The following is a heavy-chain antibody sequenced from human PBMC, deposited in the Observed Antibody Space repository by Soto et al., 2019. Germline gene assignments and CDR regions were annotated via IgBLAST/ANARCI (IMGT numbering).Heavy chain of an antibody. D-gene: IGHD4-17*01. V-gene: IGHV3-23*01. J-gene: IGHJ3*01. Sequence: EVQLLESGGGLVQPGGSLRLSCAVSGITFDTYAMTWVRQAPGKGLEWVSSIRGSGGSTFSADSVKGRFTISRDNSKNTLYLQMNSLRDEDTAVYYCARDPNGDYIGAFDFWGQGTVVTVSS. CDR1: GITFDTYA. CDR2: IRGSGGST. CDR3: ARDPNGDYIGAFDF.